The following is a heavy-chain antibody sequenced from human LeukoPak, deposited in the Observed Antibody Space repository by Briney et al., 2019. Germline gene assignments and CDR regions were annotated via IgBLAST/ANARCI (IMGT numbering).Heavy chain of an antibody. CDR2: ISSSSVYT. CDR3: VAAAGRDHFGY. D-gene: IGHD6-13*01. V-gene: IGHV3-11*03. Sequence: GGSLRLSCAASGFTFSDYYMNWIRQAPGKGLEWVSYISSSSVYTNFADSVQGRFTISRDNAKTSLYLQMNSLRADDTAVYYCVAAAGRDHFGYWGQGALVTVSS. J-gene: IGHJ4*02. CDR1: GFTFSDYY.